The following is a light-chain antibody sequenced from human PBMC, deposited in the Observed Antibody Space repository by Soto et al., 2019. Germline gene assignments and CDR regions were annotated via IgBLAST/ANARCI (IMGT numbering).Light chain of an antibody. Sequence: DIQMTQSPSTLSASVGDRVTITCRASQSLSSYLAWYQQKPGKAPNLLIYDASNLKSGVPSRFSGSGSGTEFTLTISSLQPDDVATYYCQQYNSYPWTFGLGTRVEIK. J-gene: IGKJ1*01. V-gene: IGKV1-5*01. CDR1: QSLSSY. CDR2: DAS. CDR3: QQYNSYPWT.